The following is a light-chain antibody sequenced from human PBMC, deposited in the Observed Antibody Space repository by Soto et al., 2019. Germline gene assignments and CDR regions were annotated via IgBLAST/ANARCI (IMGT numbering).Light chain of an antibody. CDR1: SSDVGGYNY. CDR2: DVS. CDR3: CLYAYNSGWL. V-gene: IGLV2-11*01. Sequence: QSALTQPRSVSGSPGQSVTISCTGTSSDVGGYNYVSWYQQHPGKAPKVMIYDVSERPSGVPDRFSGSKSGNTASLTISGLQAEDEADYYCCLYAYNSGWLFGGGTKVTVL. J-gene: IGLJ3*02.